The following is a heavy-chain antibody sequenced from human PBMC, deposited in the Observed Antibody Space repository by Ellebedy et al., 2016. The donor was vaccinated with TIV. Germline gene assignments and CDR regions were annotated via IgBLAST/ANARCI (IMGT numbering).Heavy chain of an antibody. CDR3: ARDSDYGGVTNHWYFDL. CDR2: VSPYNGNT. D-gene: IGHD4-23*01. Sequence: ASVKVSXXASGYTFTNFGVPWVRQAPGQGLEWMGWVSPYNGNTNYGQKFQGRVTMTTDTSTSSAYMELRSLRSNDTAVYFCARDSDYGGVTNHWYFDLWGRGTLVTVSS. J-gene: IGHJ2*01. CDR1: GYTFTNFG. V-gene: IGHV1-18*01.